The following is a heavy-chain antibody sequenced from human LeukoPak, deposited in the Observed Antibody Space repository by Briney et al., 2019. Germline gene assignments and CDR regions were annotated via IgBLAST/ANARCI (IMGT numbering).Heavy chain of an antibody. J-gene: IGHJ5*02. V-gene: IGHV3-43*02. Sequence: PGGSLRLSCAASGFTFGDYAMHWVRQAPGKGLEWVSLISGDGGSTYYADSVKGRFTISRDNSKNSLYLQMNSLRTEDTALYYCAKDRGITMISGANWFDPWGQGTLVTVSS. CDR2: ISGDGGST. CDR3: AKDRGITMISGANWFDP. CDR1: GFTFGDYA. D-gene: IGHD3-22*01.